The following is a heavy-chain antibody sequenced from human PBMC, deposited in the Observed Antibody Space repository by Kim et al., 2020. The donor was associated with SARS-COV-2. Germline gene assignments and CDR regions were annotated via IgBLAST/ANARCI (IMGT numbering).Heavy chain of an antibody. D-gene: IGHD5-12*01. CDR3: ARGGGYLAADLYYFDY. V-gene: IGHV3-30*04. CDR1: GFTFSSYA. J-gene: IGHJ4*01. CDR2: ISYDGSNN. Sequence: GGSLRLSCAASGFTFSSYAMHWVRQAPGKGLEWVAVISYDGSNNYYADSVKGRFTISRDNSKNTLYLQMNSLRAEDTAVYYCARGGGYLAADLYYFDYWG.